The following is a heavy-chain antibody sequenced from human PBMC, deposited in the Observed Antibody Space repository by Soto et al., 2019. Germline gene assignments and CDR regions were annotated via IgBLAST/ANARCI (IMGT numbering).Heavy chain of an antibody. CDR2: ISYDGSNK. CDR1: GFTFSSYA. V-gene: IGHV3-30-3*01. CDR3: ARDXPSSSHDPYYYYYGMDV. D-gene: IGHD6-13*01. Sequence: GGSLRLSCPASGFTFSSYAMHWVRQAPGKGLEWVAVISYDGSNKYYADSVKGRFTISRDNSKNTLYLQMNSLRAEDTAVYYCARDXPSSSHDPYYYYYGMDVWGQGTTVTVSS. J-gene: IGHJ6*02.